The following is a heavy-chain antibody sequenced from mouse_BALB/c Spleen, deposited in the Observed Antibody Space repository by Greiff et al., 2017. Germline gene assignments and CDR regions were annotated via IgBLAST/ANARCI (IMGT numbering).Heavy chain of an antibody. D-gene: IGHD2-3*01. CDR3: ARSYDGYYVGFAY. J-gene: IGHJ3*01. CDR2: ISSGGGNT. CDR1: GFTFSSYT. Sequence: DVMLVESGGGLVKPGGSLKLSCAASGFTFSSYTMSWVRQTPEKRLEWVATISSGGGNTYYPDSVKGRFTISRDNAKNNLYLQMSSLRSEDTALYDCARSYDGYYVGFAYWGQGTLVTVSA. V-gene: IGHV5-9*03.